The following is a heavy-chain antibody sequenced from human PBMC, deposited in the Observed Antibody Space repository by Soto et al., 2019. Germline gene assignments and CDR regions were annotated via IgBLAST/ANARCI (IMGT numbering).Heavy chain of an antibody. D-gene: IGHD3-22*01. V-gene: IGHV3-33*01. J-gene: IGHJ4*02. CDR2: IWYDGRNT. CDR1: GFTFSGYG. CDR3: ARERGLNYYDTSVSSYYFDY. Sequence: ESGGGEVQPGRSLRLSCAASGFTFSGYGMHWVRQAPGKGLEWVAIIWYDGRNTYYADSVKGRFTISRDNSKNTLYLQMNSLRAEDTAVYYCARERGLNYYDTSVSSYYFDYWGQGVLVTVSS.